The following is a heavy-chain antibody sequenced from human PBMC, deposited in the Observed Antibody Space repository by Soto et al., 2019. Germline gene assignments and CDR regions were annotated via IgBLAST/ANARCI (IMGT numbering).Heavy chain of an antibody. CDR2: ISPHKGDT. Sequence: ASVKVSCKTSGYTFSSIGISWVRQVPGQGLEWMGWISPHKGDTYYAQRLQGRVTMTTDTSTNTAYMELRSLRSDDTAVYFCARDLDGSGSYFTNYWGPGTLVTVSS. CDR1: GYTFSSIG. V-gene: IGHV1-18*01. CDR3: ARDLDGSGSYFTNY. D-gene: IGHD3-10*01. J-gene: IGHJ4*02.